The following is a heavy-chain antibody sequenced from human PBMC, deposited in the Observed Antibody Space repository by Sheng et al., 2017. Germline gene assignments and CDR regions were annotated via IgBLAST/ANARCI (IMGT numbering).Heavy chain of an antibody. Sequence: QVQLQQWGAGLLKPSETLSLTCAVYGGSFSGYYWSWIRQPPGKGLEWIGEINHSGSTNYNPSLKSRVTISVDTSKNQFSLKLSSVTAADTAVYYCARGTPHYGSGSYFPLHYFDYWAREPWSPSPQ. D-gene: IGHD3-10*01. CDR3: ARGTPHYGSGSYFPLHYFDY. V-gene: IGHV4-34*01. J-gene: IGHJ4*02. CDR1: GGSFSGYY. CDR2: INHSGST.